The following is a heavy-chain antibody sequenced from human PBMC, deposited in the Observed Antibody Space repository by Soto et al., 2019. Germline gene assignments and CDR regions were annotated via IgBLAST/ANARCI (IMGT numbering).Heavy chain of an antibody. CDR2: ISAYNGNT. CDR1: GYTFTSYG. CDR3: ARDGEHYYDSSGYYYYYGMDV. Sequence: GASVKVSFKASGYTFTSYGISWVRQAPGQGLEWMGWISAYNGNTNYAQKLQGRVTMTTDTSTSTAYMELRSLRSDDTAVYYCARDGEHYYDSSGYYYYYGMDVWGQGTTVTVSS. J-gene: IGHJ6*02. D-gene: IGHD3-22*01. V-gene: IGHV1-18*01.